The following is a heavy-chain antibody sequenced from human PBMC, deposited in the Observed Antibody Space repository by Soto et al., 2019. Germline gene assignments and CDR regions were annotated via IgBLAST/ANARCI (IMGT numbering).Heavy chain of an antibody. CDR1: GFTFISYW. D-gene: IGHD6-6*01. Sequence: EVQLVESGGGLVQPGGSLRLSCAASGFTFISYWMSWVRQAPGKGLEWVANIKQDGSEKYYVDSVKGRFTISRDNAKNSLYLQMNSLRAEDTAVYYCARKGSASDLYYYYGMDVWGQGTTVTVSS. V-gene: IGHV3-7*03. J-gene: IGHJ6*02. CDR2: IKQDGSEK. CDR3: ARKGSASDLYYYYGMDV.